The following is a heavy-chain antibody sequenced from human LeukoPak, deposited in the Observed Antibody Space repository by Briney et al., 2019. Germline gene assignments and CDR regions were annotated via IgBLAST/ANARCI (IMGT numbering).Heavy chain of an antibody. CDR1: GYTFSNYG. J-gene: IGHJ4*02. V-gene: IGHV1-18*01. CDR3: ARDSRYFDWLLLSDFEY. CDR2: ISGYNFNT. D-gene: IGHD3-9*01. Sequence: ASVKVSCKASGYTFSNYGISWVRQAPGQGLEWMGWISGYNFNTNYVQKFQGRVTMTTDTSTTTAYMELRSLRSDDTAVYYCARDSRYFDWLLLSDFEYWGQGTLVIVSS.